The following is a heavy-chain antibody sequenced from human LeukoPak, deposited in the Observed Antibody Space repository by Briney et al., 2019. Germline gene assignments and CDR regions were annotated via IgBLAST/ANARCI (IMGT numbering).Heavy chain of an antibody. V-gene: IGHV3-48*04. CDR1: GFTFSSYG. D-gene: IGHD6-19*01. Sequence: PGRSLRLSCAASGFTFSSYGMHWVRQAPGKGLEWVSYISSSGSTIYYADSVKGRFTISRDNAKNSLYLQMNSLRAEDTAVYYCACPSGWYDYWGQGTLVTVSS. CDR2: ISSSGSTI. J-gene: IGHJ4*02. CDR3: ACPSGWYDY.